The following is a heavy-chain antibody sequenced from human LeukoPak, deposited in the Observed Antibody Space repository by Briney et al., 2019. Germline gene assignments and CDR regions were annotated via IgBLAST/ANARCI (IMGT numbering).Heavy chain of an antibody. Sequence: PGGSLRLSCAASSFPFRMYSVTWVRQAPGKGLEWVASISSTGSYRYYADSMKGRFTISRDNAENSLYLQMNSLRAEDTAVYYCARGSSDWFDYFDYWGQGSLVTVSS. J-gene: IGHJ4*02. CDR2: ISSTGSYR. D-gene: IGHD6-19*01. CDR1: SFPFRMYS. V-gene: IGHV3-21*01. CDR3: ARGSSDWFDYFDY.